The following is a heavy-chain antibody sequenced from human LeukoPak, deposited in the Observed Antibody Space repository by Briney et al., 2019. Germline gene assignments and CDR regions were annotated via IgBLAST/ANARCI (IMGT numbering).Heavy chain of an antibody. Sequence: SETLSLTCTVSGGSISSYYWSWIRQPPGKGLEWIGYIYYSGSTNYNPSLKSRVTISVDTSKNQFSLKLSSVTAADTAVCYCARFASSGWPSRWFDPWGQGTLVTVSS. CDR1: GGSISSYY. CDR2: IYYSGST. V-gene: IGHV4-59*01. CDR3: ARFASSGWPSRWFDP. J-gene: IGHJ5*02. D-gene: IGHD6-19*01.